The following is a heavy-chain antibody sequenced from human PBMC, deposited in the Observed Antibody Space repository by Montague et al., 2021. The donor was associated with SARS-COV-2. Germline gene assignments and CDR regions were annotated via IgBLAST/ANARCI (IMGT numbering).Heavy chain of an antibody. D-gene: IGHD2-2*01. CDR1: GFTFSSYA. V-gene: IGHV3-30*04. J-gene: IGHJ4*02. CDR2: ISYDGSNK. CDR3: ARGEGCSSTSCYPPAPFDY. Sequence: SLRLSCAASGFTFSSYAMHWVRQAPGKRREWVAVISYDGSNKYYADSVKGRFTISGDNSKNTLYLQMNSLRAEDTAVYYCARGEGCSSTSCYPPAPFDYWGQGTRVTVSS.